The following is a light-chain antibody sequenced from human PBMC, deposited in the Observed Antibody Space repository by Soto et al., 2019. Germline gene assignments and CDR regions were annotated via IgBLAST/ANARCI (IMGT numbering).Light chain of an antibody. CDR2: LGS. J-gene: IGKJ1*01. CDR3: MQTVQAPWT. Sequence: DIVMTQSPLSLAVTPGEPASISCRSSQNLLHSNGYNYMDWYLQKPGQPPQLLIYLGSNRASGVTDRFSGSGSGTDFTLKISRVEAEDVGVYYCMQTVQAPWTFGQGTKVEIK. CDR1: QNLLHSNGYNY. V-gene: IGKV2-28*01.